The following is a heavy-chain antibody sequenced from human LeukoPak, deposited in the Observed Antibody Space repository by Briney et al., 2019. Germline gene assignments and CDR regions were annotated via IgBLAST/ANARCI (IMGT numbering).Heavy chain of an antibody. CDR3: ARYDVWGTYRAFDY. Sequence: SETLSLTCTVSGYSVSTDYYWGWIRQPPGKGLEWIGTIYHSGSTYYNPSLKSRVTISVDTSKNQFSLKVSSVTAADTAVYYCARYDVWGTYRAFDYWGQGTLVTVSS. D-gene: IGHD3-16*02. J-gene: IGHJ4*02. V-gene: IGHV4-38-2*02. CDR1: GYSVSTDYY. CDR2: IYHSGST.